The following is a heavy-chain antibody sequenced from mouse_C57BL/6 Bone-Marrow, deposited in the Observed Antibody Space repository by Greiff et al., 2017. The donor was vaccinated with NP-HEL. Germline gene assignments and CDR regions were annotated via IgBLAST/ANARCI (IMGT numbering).Heavy chain of an antibody. CDR3: TTTVVPGDFDY. V-gene: IGHV5-9-1*02. J-gene: IGHJ2*01. Sequence: EVKLVESGEGLVKPGGSLKLSCAASGFTFSSYAMSWVRQTPEKRLEWVAYISSGGDYIYYADTVKGRFTISRDNSRNTLYLQMSSLKSEDTAMYYCTTTVVPGDFDYWGQGTTLTVSS. D-gene: IGHD1-1*01. CDR2: ISSGGDYI. CDR1: GFTFSSYA.